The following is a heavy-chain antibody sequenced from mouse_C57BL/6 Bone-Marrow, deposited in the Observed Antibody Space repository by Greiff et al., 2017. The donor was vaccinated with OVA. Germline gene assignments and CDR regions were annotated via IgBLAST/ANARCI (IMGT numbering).Heavy chain of an antibody. J-gene: IGHJ4*01. CDR1: GYTFTSYW. V-gene: IGHV1-55*01. Sequence: QVQLQQPGAELVKPGASVKMSCKASGYTFTSYWITWVKQRPGQGLEWIGDIYPGSGSTNYNEKFKSKATLTVDTSSSTAYMQLSSLTSADSAVYYCARYSSGYGYAMDYWGQGTSVTVSS. CDR3: ARYSSGYGYAMDY. D-gene: IGHD3-2*02. CDR2: IYPGSGST.